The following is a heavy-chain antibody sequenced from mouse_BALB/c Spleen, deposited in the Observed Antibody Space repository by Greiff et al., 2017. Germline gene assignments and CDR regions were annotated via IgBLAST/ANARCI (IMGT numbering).Heavy chain of an antibody. V-gene: IGHV5-6*01. J-gene: IGHJ3*01. CDR3: ARQAY. Sequence: EVQLVESGGDLVKPGGSLKLSCAASGFTFSSYGMSWVRQTPDKRLEWVATISSGGSYTYYPDSVKGRFTISRDNAKNTLYLQMSSLKSEDTAMYYCARQAYWGQGTLVTVS. CDR1: GFTFSSYG. CDR2: ISSGGSYT.